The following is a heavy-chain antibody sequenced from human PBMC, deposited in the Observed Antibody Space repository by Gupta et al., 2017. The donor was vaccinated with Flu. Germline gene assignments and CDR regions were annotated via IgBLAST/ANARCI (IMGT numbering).Heavy chain of an antibody. D-gene: IGHD2-2*02. CDR2: INPHSGTT. CDR3: ARERHCSTASCYRWFDP. J-gene: IGHJ5*02. CDR1: GYTFDAYY. V-gene: IGHV1-2*06. Sequence: GAEVKEPGASVKVSCQASGYTFDAYYIHWVRQAPGQGLEWVGRINPHSGTTNYQQKFQGRLTVTMDASISTAYMDLSRLRSDDTAVYYCARERHCSTASCYRWFDPWGQGTLVTVSS.